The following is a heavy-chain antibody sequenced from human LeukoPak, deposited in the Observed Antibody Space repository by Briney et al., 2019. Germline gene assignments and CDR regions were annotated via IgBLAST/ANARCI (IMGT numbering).Heavy chain of an antibody. CDR1: GSCFTSYC. V-gene: IGHV5-51*01. J-gene: IGHJ3*02. Sequence: GASLKISCKGSGSCFTSYCIGWVRQMPGKGLERMGIIYPGDSDTRYSPSFQGQVTISADKSISTAYLQWSSLNASDTAMYYCAREGGYAFDIWGQGTMVTVSS. CDR2: IYPGDSDT. CDR3: AREGGYAFDI.